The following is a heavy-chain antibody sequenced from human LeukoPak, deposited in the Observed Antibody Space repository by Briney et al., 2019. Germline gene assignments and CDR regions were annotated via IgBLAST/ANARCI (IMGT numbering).Heavy chain of an antibody. V-gene: IGHV4-34*01. CDR1: GGSFSVYY. CDR3: ARVRRYFDWTYNWFDP. D-gene: IGHD3-9*01. CDR2: INHSVST. Sequence: PSETLSLTCAVCGGSFSVYYWSGIRQPPGKGLEWVGEINHSVSTNYNPSLKSRVTISADTSKNQFSLKLRSVPAADTAVYYCARVRRYFDWTYNWFDPWGQGTLVTVSS. J-gene: IGHJ5*02.